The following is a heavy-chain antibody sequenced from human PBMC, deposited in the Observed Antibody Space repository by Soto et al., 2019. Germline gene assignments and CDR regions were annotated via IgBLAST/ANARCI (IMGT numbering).Heavy chain of an antibody. J-gene: IGHJ4*02. Sequence: SETLSLTCAVYGGSFSDYYWSWIRQPPGKGLEWIGEITHSGSTNYNPSLKSRVTISVDTSKNQFSVKLTSVTAADTAAYYCAKYGPGIITGYYFHYWGQGTPVTVSS. D-gene: IGHD3-10*01. V-gene: IGHV4-34*01. CDR2: ITHSGST. CDR1: GGSFSDYY. CDR3: AKYGPGIITGYYFHY.